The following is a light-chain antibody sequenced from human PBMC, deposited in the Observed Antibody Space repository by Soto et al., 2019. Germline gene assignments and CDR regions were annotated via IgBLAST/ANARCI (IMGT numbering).Light chain of an antibody. CDR3: QHYNSYSEA. J-gene: IGKJ1*01. CDR2: KAS. V-gene: IGKV1-5*03. CDR1: QTISSW. Sequence: IQITHSPSTLSGPVGARVIITCRASQTISSWFAWYQQKPGKAPKLLIYKASTLKSGVPSRFSGSGSGTEFTLTISSLQPDDFATYYCQHYNSYSEAFGQGTKVDIK.